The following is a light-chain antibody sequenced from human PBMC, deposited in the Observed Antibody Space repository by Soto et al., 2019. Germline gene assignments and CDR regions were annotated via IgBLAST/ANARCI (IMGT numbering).Light chain of an antibody. Sequence: QSALTQPPSASGSPGQSVTISCTGTSSDLGGDDYVSWFQQHPGKAPKLMIYEVSKRPSGVPDRFSGFKSGNAASLTISGLQAEDEADYYCASYVGSNDYYVFGTGTKLTVL. V-gene: IGLV2-8*01. J-gene: IGLJ1*01. CDR1: SSDLGGDDY. CDR2: EVS. CDR3: ASYVGSNDYYV.